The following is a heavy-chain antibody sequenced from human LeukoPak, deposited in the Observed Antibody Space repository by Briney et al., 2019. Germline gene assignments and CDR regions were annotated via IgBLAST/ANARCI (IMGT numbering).Heavy chain of an antibody. D-gene: IGHD5-18*01. J-gene: IGHJ4*02. CDR2: IYYSGST. CDR3: ARDRRHNSGFPFFDY. V-gene: IGHV4-61*01. Sequence: TSETLSLTCTVSGGSVSSGSYYWSWIRQPPGKGLEWIAYIYYSGSTNYNPSLKSRVTISVDTSKSQFSLKLSSVTAADTAVYYCARDRRHNSGFPFFDYWGQGTLVTVSS. CDR1: GGSVSSGSYY.